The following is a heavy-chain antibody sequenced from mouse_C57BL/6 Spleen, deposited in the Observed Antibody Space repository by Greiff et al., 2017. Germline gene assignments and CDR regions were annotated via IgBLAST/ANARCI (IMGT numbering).Heavy chain of an antibody. CDR3: ARGPYYYGSSYDAMDY. D-gene: IGHD1-1*01. CDR2: INPGSGGT. Sequence: QVQLQQSGAELVRPGTSVKVSCKASGYAFTNYLIEWVKQRPGQGLEWIGVINPGSGGTNYNEKFKGKGTLTADKSSSTAYRQLSSLTSEDSAVYFCARGPYYYGSSYDAMDYWGQGTSVTVSS. J-gene: IGHJ4*01. V-gene: IGHV1-54*01. CDR1: GYAFTNYL.